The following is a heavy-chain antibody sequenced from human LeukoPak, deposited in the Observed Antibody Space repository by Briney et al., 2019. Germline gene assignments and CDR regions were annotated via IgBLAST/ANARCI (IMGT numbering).Heavy chain of an antibody. CDR1: GFTFSIYW. CDR3: ARESIAAAVYYFDY. J-gene: IGHJ4*02. V-gene: IGHV3-7*01. D-gene: IGHD6-13*01. Sequence: PGGSLRLSCAASGFTFSIYWMSWVRQAPGKGLEWVANIKQDGSEKNYVDSVKGRFTISRDNAKNSLYLQMNSLRAEDTAVYYCARESIAAAVYYFDYWGQGTLVTVSS. CDR2: IKQDGSEK.